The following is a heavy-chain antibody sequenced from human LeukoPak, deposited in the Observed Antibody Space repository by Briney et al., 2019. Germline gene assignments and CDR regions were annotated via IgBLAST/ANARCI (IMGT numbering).Heavy chain of an antibody. Sequence: ASVKVSCKAYGYTFTTYYIHWVRQAPGEGLEWMGIINPSCDNTSYAQQFQDRIIMTRNATTSTDYMELSSLRAEDTTVYYCARQGLDTSYYYGWRLCYWGPGTLVTVSS. J-gene: IGHJ4*02. CDR2: INPSCDNT. D-gene: IGHD3-22*01. CDR1: GYTFTTYY. V-gene: IGHV1-46*01. CDR3: ARQGLDTSYYYGWRLCY.